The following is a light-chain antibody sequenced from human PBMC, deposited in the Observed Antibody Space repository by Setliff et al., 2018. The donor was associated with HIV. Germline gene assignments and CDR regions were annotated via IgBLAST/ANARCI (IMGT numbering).Light chain of an antibody. J-gene: IGLJ1*01. V-gene: IGLV2-14*01. CDR1: SSDVGGYNY. CDR2: EVS. Sequence: QAVVTQPASVSGSPGQSITISCTGTSSDVGGYNYVSWYQQHPGKAPKLMIYEVSNRPSGVSNRFSGSKSGNTASLTISGLQAEDEADYSCSSYTSSSTYVFGTGTKGTVL. CDR3: SSYTSSSTYV.